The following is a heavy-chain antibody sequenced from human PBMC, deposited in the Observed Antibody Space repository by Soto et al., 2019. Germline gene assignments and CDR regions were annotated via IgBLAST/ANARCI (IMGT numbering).Heavy chain of an antibody. J-gene: IGHJ4*02. V-gene: IGHV6-1*01. Sequence: LTFAISGDSVSSNSAAWNWIRQSPSRGLEWLGRTYYRSKWYNDYAISVKSRITINPDTSKNQFSLQLNSVTPEDTAVYYCARDPVSYYYDSSGYYSDHYYFDYWGQGTLVTVSS. CDR1: GDSVSSNSAA. D-gene: IGHD3-22*01. CDR3: ARDPVSYYYDSSGYYSDHYYFDY. CDR2: TYYRSKWYN.